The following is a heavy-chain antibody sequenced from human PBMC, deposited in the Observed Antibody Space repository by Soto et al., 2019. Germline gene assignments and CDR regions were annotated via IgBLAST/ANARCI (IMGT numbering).Heavy chain of an antibody. CDR2: IDPSDSQT. CDR3: ARQIYDSDTGPNFQYYFDS. V-gene: IGHV5-10-1*01. J-gene: IGHJ4*02. CDR1: GCSFAGYW. Sequence: PGELLQISCKGSGCSFAGYWSTWVRPKPGKGLEWMGRIDPSDSQTYYSPSFRGHVTISVTKSITTVFLQWSSLRASDTAMYYCARQIYDSDTGPNFQYYFDSWGQGTPVTVFS. D-gene: IGHD3-22*01.